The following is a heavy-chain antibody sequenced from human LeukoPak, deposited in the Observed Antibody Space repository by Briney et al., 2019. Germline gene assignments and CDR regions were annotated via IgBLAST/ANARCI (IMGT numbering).Heavy chain of an antibody. CDR1: GGTFSSYA. CDR2: IIPILGIA. CDR3: ARDFTLYSMDV. J-gene: IGHJ6*02. Sequence: ASVKVSCKASGGTFSSYAISWVRQAPGQGLEWMGRIIPILGIANYAQKFQGRVTITADKSTSTAYMELSSLRSEDTAVYYCARDFTLYSMDVWGQGTTVTVSS. V-gene: IGHV1-69*04. D-gene: IGHD2-15*01.